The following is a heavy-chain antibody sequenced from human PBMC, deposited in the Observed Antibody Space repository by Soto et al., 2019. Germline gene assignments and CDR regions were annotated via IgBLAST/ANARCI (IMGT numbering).Heavy chain of an antibody. J-gene: IGHJ4*02. CDR3: AKVVWTNTLTLNHFDH. CDR2: VSFDGSDK. V-gene: IGHV3-30*18. CDR1: GFSFSEYD. D-gene: IGHD3-16*01. Sequence: QVQLLESGGGAVQPGRSLRLSCVASGFSFSEYDMHWVRQAPGKGLEWLAVVSFDGSDKYYADSVGGRFTISRDNSKNTLYLQMNSLRPEDTAVYFCAKVVWTNTLTLNHFDHWGQGALVTVSS.